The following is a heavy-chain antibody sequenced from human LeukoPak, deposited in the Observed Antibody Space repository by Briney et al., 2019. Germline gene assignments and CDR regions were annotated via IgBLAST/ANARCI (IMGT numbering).Heavy chain of an antibody. CDR2: IYYSGST. D-gene: IGHD3-22*01. CDR1: GGSISSYY. J-gene: IGHJ4*02. V-gene: IGHV4-59*01. CDR3: ARARAYYDSSGFDY. Sequence: SETLSLTCTVSGGSISSYYWSWIRQPPGKGLEWIGYIYYSGSTNYNPPLKSRVTISVDTSKNQFSLKLSSVTAADTAVYYCARARAYYDSSGFDYWGQGTLVTVSS.